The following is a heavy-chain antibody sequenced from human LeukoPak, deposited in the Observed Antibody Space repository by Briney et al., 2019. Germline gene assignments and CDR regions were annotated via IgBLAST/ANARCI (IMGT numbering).Heavy chain of an antibody. D-gene: IGHD1-26*01. CDR2: MNLKSGYT. V-gene: IGHV1-8*03. Sequence: ASVKVSCKASGYSFTTYDINWVRQAPGQGLEWMGWMNLKSGYTGYAQKFQGRVTITRDTSTSTVYMELSSLRSEDTAVYYCARVAGSIDYWGQGTLVTVSP. CDR3: ARVAGSIDY. CDR1: GYSFTTYD. J-gene: IGHJ4*02.